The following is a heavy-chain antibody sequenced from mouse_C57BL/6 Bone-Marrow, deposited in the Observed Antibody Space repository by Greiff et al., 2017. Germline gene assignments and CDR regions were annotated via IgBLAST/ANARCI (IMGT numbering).Heavy chain of an antibody. CDR1: GYTFTSYW. V-gene: IGHV1-59*01. CDR3: AQFPYYYGSSYEAY. D-gene: IGHD1-1*01. Sequence: VQLQQPGAELVRPGTSVKLSCKASGYTFTSYWMHWVKQRPGQGLEWIGVIDPSDSYTNYNQKFKGKATLTVDTSSSTAYMQLSSLTSEDSAVYYCAQFPYYYGSSYEAYWGQGTLVTVSA. CDR2: IDPSDSYT. J-gene: IGHJ3*01.